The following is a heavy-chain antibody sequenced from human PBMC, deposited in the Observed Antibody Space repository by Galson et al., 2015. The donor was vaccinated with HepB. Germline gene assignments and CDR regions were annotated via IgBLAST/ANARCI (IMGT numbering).Heavy chain of an antibody. V-gene: IGHV3-33*01. CDR2: IWYDGSNK. CDR3: ARDGRSKIARSKLEDYYGMDV. Sequence: SLRLSCAASGFTFSSYGMHWVRQAPGKGLEWVAVIWYDGSNKYYADSVKGRFTISRDNSKNTLYLQMNSLRAEDTAVYYCARDGRSKIARSKLEDYYGMDVWGQGTTVTVSS. D-gene: IGHD4-23*01. CDR1: GFTFSSYG. J-gene: IGHJ6*02.